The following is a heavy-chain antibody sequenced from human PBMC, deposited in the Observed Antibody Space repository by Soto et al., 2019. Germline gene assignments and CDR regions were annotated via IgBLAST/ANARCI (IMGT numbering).Heavy chain of an antibody. CDR3: ARGGSYYEDFIHGAFDI. V-gene: IGHV3-30-3*01. CDR2: MSYDGSNK. D-gene: IGHD1-26*01. Sequence: PGGSLRLSCAASGFTFSSYAMHWVRQAPGKGLEWVAVMSYDGSNKYYADSVKGRFTISRDNSKNTLYLQMNSLRAEDTAVYYCARGGSYYEDFIHGAFDIWGQGTMVTVSS. J-gene: IGHJ3*02. CDR1: GFTFSSYA.